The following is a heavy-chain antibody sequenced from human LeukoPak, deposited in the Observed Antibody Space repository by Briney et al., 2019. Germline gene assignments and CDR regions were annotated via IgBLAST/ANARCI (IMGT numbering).Heavy chain of an antibody. J-gene: IGHJ3*02. CDR2: IYYSGST. CDR3: ARWSSGYYDAFDI. Sequence: SETLSLTCTVSGGSISSYYWSWIRQPPGKGLEWIGYIYYSGSTYYNPSLKGRVTISVDTSKNQFSLKLSSVTAADTAVYYCARWSSGYYDAFDIWGQGTMVTLSS. CDR1: GGSISSYY. D-gene: IGHD3-22*01. V-gene: IGHV4-59*01.